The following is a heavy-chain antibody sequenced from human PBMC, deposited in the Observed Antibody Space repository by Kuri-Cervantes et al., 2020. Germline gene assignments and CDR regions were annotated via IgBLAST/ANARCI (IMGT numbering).Heavy chain of an antibody. J-gene: IGHJ2*01. CDR1: RGSFSGYY. D-gene: IGHD6-19*01. CDR3: ARDWRGSGDQYPFDL. Sequence: SETLSLTCAVYRGSFSGYYWTWIRQPPGKGLEWIGCIYYSGSINYNPSLKSRVTISIDTSKHQFSLKLNSVTAADTAVYYCARDWRGSGDQYPFDLWGRGTLVTVSS. V-gene: IGHV4-59*01. CDR2: IYYSGSI.